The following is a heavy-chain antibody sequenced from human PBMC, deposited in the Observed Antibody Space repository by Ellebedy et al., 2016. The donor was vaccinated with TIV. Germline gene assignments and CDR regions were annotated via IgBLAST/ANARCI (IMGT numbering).Heavy chain of an antibody. CDR2: ISAYNGNT. Sequence: ASVKVSXXASGYTFTSYDISWVRQAPGQGLEWMGWISAYNGNTNYGQKLQGRVTMTTDTSTSTAYMELRSLRSDDTAVYYCARSSFQVGGLSRVVVAATEFDPWGQGTLVTVSS. V-gene: IGHV1-18*01. J-gene: IGHJ5*02. CDR1: GYTFTSYD. CDR3: ARSSFQVGGLSRVVVAATEFDP. D-gene: IGHD2-15*01.